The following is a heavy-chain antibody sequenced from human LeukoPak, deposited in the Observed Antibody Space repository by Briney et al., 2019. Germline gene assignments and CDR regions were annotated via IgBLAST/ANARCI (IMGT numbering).Heavy chain of an antibody. CDR2: ISHSGST. D-gene: IGHD3-22*01. V-gene: IGHV4-34*01. CDR1: GGSFSGYY. CDR3: ARSSLGYYDSSGYYMYYFDY. J-gene: IGHJ4*02. Sequence: SETLSLTCAVYGGSFSGYYWSWIRQPPGKGLEWIGEISHSGSTNYNPSLKSRVTISVDTSKNQFSLKLSSVTAADTAVYYCARSSLGYYDSSGYYMYYFDYWGQGTLVTVSS.